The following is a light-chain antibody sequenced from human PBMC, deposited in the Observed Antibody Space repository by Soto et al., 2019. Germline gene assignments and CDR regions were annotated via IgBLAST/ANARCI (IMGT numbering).Light chain of an antibody. CDR2: GAS. CDR1: QSVSSSY. J-gene: IGKJ1*01. V-gene: IGKV3-20*01. CDR3: QQYGSSLLTWT. Sequence: EIVLTQSPGTLSLSPGERATLSCRASQSVSSSYLAWYQQKPGQAPRLLIYGASSRATGIPDRFSGSGSGTDFTLTISRLEPEDFAVYYCQQYGSSLLTWTFGQGTKVEI.